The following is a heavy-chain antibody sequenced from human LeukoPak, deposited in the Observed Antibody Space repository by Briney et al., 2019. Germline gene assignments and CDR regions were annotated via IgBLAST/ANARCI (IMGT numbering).Heavy chain of an antibody. V-gene: IGHV3-64*01. CDR1: GFTFSSYA. CDR2: ISSNGGST. Sequence: GGSLRLSCAASGFTFSSYAMHWVRQAPGKGLEYVSAISSNGGSTYYANSVKGRFTISRDNSKNTLYLQMGSLRAEDMAVYYCAREGVVVPAGDYWGQGTLVTVSS. J-gene: IGHJ4*02. CDR3: AREGVVVPAGDY. D-gene: IGHD2-2*01.